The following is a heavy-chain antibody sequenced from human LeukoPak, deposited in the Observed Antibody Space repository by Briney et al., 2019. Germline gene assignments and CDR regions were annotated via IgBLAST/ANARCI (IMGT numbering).Heavy chain of an antibody. Sequence: PSETLSLTCTASGGSISSSSYYWGWIRQPPGKGLEWIGSIHYSGSTYYNPSLKSRVTISVDTSKNQFSLKLSSVTAADTAVFYCARAIAARPFAYYHFDYWGQGTLVTVSS. V-gene: IGHV4-39*01. CDR1: GGSISSSSYY. D-gene: IGHD6-6*01. J-gene: IGHJ4*02. CDR3: ARAIAARPFAYYHFDY. CDR2: IHYSGST.